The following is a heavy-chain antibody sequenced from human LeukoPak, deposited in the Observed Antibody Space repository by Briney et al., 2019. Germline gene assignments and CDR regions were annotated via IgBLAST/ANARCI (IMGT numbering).Heavy chain of an antibody. CDR2: IYSRGST. D-gene: IGHD3-22*01. J-gene: IGHJ3*02. CDR3: AREAITMIVVVISGGRNAFDI. Sequence: SETLSLTCTVSGGSISSYYWSWIRQPAGKGLEWIGRIYSRGSTNYNPSLKSRVTMSVDTSKNQFSLKLSSVTAADTAVYYCAREAITMIVVVISGGRNAFDIWGQGTMVTVSS. V-gene: IGHV4-4*07. CDR1: GGSISSYY.